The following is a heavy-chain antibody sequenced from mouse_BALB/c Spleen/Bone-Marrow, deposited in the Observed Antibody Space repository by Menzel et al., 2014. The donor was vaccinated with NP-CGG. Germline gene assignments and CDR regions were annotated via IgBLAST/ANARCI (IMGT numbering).Heavy chain of an antibody. CDR1: GYSFTSYY. D-gene: IGHD2-14*01. CDR2: IFPGSGNT. J-gene: IGHJ4*01. Sequence: VQLQQSGPALVKPGASVQISCKASGYSFTSYYIHWVKQRPGQGLEWIGWIFPGSGNTKYNEKFKGKATLTADTSSSTAYMQLSSLTSEDSAFYFCAKRDKYDDYAMDYWGQGTSVTVSS. V-gene: IGHV1-66*01. CDR3: AKRDKYDDYAMDY.